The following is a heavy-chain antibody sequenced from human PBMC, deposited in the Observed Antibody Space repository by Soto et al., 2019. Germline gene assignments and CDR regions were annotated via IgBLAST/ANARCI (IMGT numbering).Heavy chain of an antibody. D-gene: IGHD1-1*01. CDR2: ISGSGGST. CDR1: GFTFSSYA. V-gene: IGHV3-23*01. CDR3: AKDATTTYYYYYYMDV. Sequence: EVQLLESGGGLVQPGGSLRLSCAASGFTFSSYAMSWVRQAPGKGLEWVSAISGSGGSTYYADSVKGRFTISRDDSKNTLYLQRNSLRAEDTAVYYCAKDATTTYYYYYYMDVWGKGTTVTVSS. J-gene: IGHJ6*03.